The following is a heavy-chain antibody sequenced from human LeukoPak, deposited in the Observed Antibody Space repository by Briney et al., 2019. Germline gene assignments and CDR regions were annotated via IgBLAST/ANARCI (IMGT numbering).Heavy chain of an antibody. CDR1: GYTFTVYY. CDR3: ARAGLGDAFDI. Sequence: ASVKVSCKASGYTFTVYYMHWVRQAPGQGLEWMGWINPNSGGSNYAQKFQGWVTMTRDTSISTAYMELSRLRSDDTAVYYCARAGLGDAFDIWGQGTMVTVSS. V-gene: IGHV1-2*04. CDR2: INPNSGGS. J-gene: IGHJ3*02.